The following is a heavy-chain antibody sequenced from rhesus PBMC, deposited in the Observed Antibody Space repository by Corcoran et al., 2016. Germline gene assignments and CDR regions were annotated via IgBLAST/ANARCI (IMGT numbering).Heavy chain of an antibody. J-gene: IGHJ2*01. CDR3: ARDRTVGYFDL. CDR1: GGSISSGYD. CDR2: IYGSSGST. V-gene: IGHV4-76*01. D-gene: IGHD3-9*01. Sequence: QVQLQESGPGVVKPSETLSLTSAVSGGSISSGYDWSWIRQPPGKWLEWIWYIYGSSGSTNYNPSLKNRVTISNDASKNQFSLKLSSVTAADTAVYYCARDRTVGYFDLWGPGTPITISS.